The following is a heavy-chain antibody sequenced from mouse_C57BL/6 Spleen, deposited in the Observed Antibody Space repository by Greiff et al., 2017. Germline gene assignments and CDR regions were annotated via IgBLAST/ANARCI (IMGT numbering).Heavy chain of an antibody. CDR2: IDPENGDT. CDR3: TTGSNAYFDY. D-gene: IGHD2-5*01. J-gene: IGHJ2*01. CDR1: GFNIKDDY. Sequence: VELQQSGAELVRPGASVKLSCTASGFNIKDDYMHWVKQRPEQGLEWIGWIDPENGDTEYASKFQGKATVTADTTSNTAYLQLSSLTAEDTAVYYSTTGSNAYFDYWGQGTTLTVSS. V-gene: IGHV14-4*01.